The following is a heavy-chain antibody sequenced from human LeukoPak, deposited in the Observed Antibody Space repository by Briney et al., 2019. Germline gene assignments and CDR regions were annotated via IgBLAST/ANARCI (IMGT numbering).Heavy chain of an antibody. D-gene: IGHD3-22*01. J-gene: IGHJ3*02. V-gene: IGHV1-2*02. Sequence: GASVKVSCKASGYSFTGHYLHWVRQAPGQGLEWMGWINPKSGGTNYAQKFQGRVTMTRDTSISTGYMELSRLRSDDTAVYYCAKNYDSSGYYLDAFDIWGQGTMVTVSS. CDR1: GYSFTGHY. CDR3: AKNYDSSGYYLDAFDI. CDR2: INPKSGGT.